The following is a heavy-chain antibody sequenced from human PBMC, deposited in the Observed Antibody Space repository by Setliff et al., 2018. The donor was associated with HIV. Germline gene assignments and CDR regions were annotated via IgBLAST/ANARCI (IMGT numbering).Heavy chain of an antibody. D-gene: IGHD3-10*01. J-gene: IGHJ6*02. CDR1: GYTSTSFS. V-gene: IGHV1-46*01. Sequence: ASVKVSCKASGYTSTSFSLHWVRQAPGQGLEWMGIINPSGDVIRYAQKFQGRVTMTRDASTSTVYMDLSSLRSEDTAVYYCASPSFGDVDYYYGMDVWGQGTTVTVSS. CDR3: ASPSFGDVDYYYGMDV. CDR2: INPSGDVI.